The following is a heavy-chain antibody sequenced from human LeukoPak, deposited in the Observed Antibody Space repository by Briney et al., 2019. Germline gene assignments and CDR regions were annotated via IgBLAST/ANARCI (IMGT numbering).Heavy chain of an antibody. CDR3: ARDRFTMRTTPEYFQH. D-gene: IGHD3-22*01. J-gene: IGHJ1*01. CDR2: INPNSGGT. CDR1: GYTFTGYY. Sequence: ASVKVSCKASGYTFTGYYMHWLRQAPGQGLEWMGRINPNSGGTNYAQKFQGRVTMTRDTSISTAHMELSRLRSDDTAVYYCARDRFTMRTTPEYFQHWGQGTLVTVSS. V-gene: IGHV1-2*06.